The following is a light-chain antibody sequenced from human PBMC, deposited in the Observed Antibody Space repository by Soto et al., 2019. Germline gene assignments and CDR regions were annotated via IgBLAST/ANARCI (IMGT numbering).Light chain of an antibody. CDR3: QQSYSTPPIT. J-gene: IGKJ5*01. Sequence: RVRNAIRSRLRQGISSYLNWYQQKPGKAPKLLIYAASSLQSGVPSRLSGSGSLRDFTHPISSLQPEEFARYYGQQSYSTPPITFAQGTRLEIK. CDR1: QGISSY. V-gene: IGKV1-39*01. CDR2: AAS.